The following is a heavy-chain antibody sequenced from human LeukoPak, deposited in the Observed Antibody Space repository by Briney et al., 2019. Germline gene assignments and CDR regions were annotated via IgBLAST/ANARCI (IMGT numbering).Heavy chain of an antibody. CDR2: INPNSGDT. J-gene: IGHJ5*02. Sequence: ASVKVSCKASGYTYTGYYMHWVRQAPGQGLEWMGWINPNSGDTNYAQKFQGRVTMTRDTSISTAYMELSRLTSDDTAMYYCARDRTSGYNWFDPWGQGTLVTVSS. V-gene: IGHV1-2*02. D-gene: IGHD3-22*01. CDR3: ARDRTSGYNWFDP. CDR1: GYTYTGYY.